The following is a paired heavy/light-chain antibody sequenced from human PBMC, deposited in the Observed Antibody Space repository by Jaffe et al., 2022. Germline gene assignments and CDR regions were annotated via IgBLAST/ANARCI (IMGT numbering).Light chain of an antibody. J-gene: IGKJ4*01. CDR3: QQNYKWPLT. CDR2: AVS. V-gene: IGKV3-15*01. Sequence: EIVMTQSPATLSVSPGERATLSCRASQSVGSNLAWHQQKPGQAPRLLIYAVSTRATGIPARFSGNGSGTEFTLTISSLQSEDFAIYFCQQNYKWPLTFGGGTKVEIK. CDR1: QSVGSN.
Heavy chain of an antibody. CDR2: ITGSSAHI. D-gene: IGHD6-19*01. Sequence: EVQLVESGGGLVKPGGSLRLSCAASGFTFSSYSMNWVRQAPGKGLEWVSFITGSSAHINYADSVKGRFTISRDNAENSLYLQMNSLRAEDTAVYYCARAYQASYPWLATHTDYWGQGTLVTVSS. J-gene: IGHJ4*02. CDR3: ARAYQASYPWLATHTDY. V-gene: IGHV3-21*01. CDR1: GFTFSSYS.